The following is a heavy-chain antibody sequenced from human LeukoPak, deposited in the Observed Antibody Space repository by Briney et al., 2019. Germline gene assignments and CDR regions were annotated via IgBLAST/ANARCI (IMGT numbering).Heavy chain of an antibody. J-gene: IGHJ5*02. CDR3: ARGKPYNVLLWFGELPPGFDP. D-gene: IGHD3-10*01. Sequence: SETLSLTCTVSGGSISSYYWSWIRQPAGKGLEWIGRIYTSGSTNYNPSLKSRVTMSVDTSKNQFSLKLSSVTAADTAVYYCARGKPYNVLLWFGELPPGFDPWGQGTLVTVSS. V-gene: IGHV4-4*07. CDR1: GGSISSYY. CDR2: IYTSGST.